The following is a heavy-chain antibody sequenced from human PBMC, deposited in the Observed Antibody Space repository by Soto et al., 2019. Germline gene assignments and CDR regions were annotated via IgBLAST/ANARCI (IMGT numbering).Heavy chain of an antibody. D-gene: IGHD7-27*01. CDR2: ISYTVRT. V-gene: IGHV4-61*03. CDR1: GDSVTSGRCY. CDR3: AREWGLLPYYVMNV. J-gene: IGHJ6*02. Sequence: PSETLSLTCIVSGDSVTSGRCYWTWLRQPPGKGLGWIGYISYTVRTKYNPSLQSRVTISVDTSKNDFYLNLSSVTAADTAVYFCAREWGLLPYYVMNVWGHGTAVTVSS.